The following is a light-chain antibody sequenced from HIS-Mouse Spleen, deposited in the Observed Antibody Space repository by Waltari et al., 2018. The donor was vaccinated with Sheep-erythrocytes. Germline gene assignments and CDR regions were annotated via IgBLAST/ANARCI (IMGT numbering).Light chain of an antibody. J-gene: IGLJ3*02. V-gene: IGLV2-23*01. CDR1: SHDVGSYNL. CDR2: EGS. CDR3: CSYAGSSTPWV. Sequence: QSALTQPASVSGSPGQSITISCPGTSHDVGSYNLFSWYQQHPGKAPKLMIYEGSKRPSGVSNRFSGSKSGNTASLTISGLQAEDEADYYCCSYAGSSTPWVFGGGTKLTVL.